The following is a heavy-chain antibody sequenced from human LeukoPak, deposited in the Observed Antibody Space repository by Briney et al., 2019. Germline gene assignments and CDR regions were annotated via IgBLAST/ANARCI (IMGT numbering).Heavy chain of an antibody. CDR2: ISSSSSTI. CDR1: GFTFSSYS. J-gene: IGHJ5*02. V-gene: IGHV3-48*01. D-gene: IGHD3-10*01. CDR3: AREFGDGSGS. Sequence: GSLRLSCAASGFTFSSYSMNWVRQAPGKGLEWVSYISSSSSTIYYADSVKGRFTISRDNAKNSLYLQMNSLRAEDTAVYYCAREFGDGSGSWGQGTLVTVSS.